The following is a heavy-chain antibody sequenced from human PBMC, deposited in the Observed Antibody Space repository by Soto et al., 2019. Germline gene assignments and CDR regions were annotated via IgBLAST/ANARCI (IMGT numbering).Heavy chain of an antibody. J-gene: IGHJ3*02. D-gene: IGHD6-13*01. CDR2: IIPIFGTA. V-gene: IGHV1-69*06. CDR1: GGTFSSYA. Sequence: SVKVSCKASGGTFSSYAISWVRQAPGQGLEWMGGIIPIFGTANYAQKFQGRVTVTADKSTSTAYMELSSLRSEDTAVYYCARERPLIAAAALAFDIWGQGTMVTVSS. CDR3: ARERPLIAAAALAFDI.